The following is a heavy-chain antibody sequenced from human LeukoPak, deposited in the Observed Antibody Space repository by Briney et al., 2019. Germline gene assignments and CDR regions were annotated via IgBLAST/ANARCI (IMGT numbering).Heavy chain of an antibody. CDR1: GYNFAKSW. V-gene: IGHV5-51*01. CDR2: VYPGDSDT. D-gene: IGHD6-19*01. J-gene: IGHJ4*02. Sequence: GESLRISCQGSGYNFAKSWIAWVRHMPRRGLEWMGMVYPGDSDTRYNPSFRGQVSMSAAKSINTAYLHWSSLKASDSAMYYCARLRGVAGEEDYFDFWGQGTPVIVSS. CDR3: ARLRGVAGEEDYFDF.